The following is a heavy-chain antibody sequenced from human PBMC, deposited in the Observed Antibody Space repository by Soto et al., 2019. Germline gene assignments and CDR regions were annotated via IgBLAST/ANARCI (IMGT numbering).Heavy chain of an antibody. J-gene: IGHJ4*02. CDR2: ISGSGGST. Sequence: EVQLLESGGGLVQPGGSLRLSCAASGFTFSSYGMRWVRQAPVKGLEWVSAISGSGGSTYYADSVKGRFTISRDNSKNPLYLQMNSLRAEDTAVYYCARRGSGSYYDYWGQGTLVTVSS. CDR1: GFTFSSYG. V-gene: IGHV3-23*01. CDR3: ARRGSGSYYDY. D-gene: IGHD1-26*01.